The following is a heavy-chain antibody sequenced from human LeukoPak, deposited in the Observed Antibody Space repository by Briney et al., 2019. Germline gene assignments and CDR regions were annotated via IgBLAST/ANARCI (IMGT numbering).Heavy chain of an antibody. V-gene: IGHV3-23*01. D-gene: IGHD1-26*01. CDR1: GFTFSSYA. CDR2: ISGSGGST. J-gene: IGHJ1*01. CDR3: ASGGSFFQH. Sequence: GGSLRLSCAASGFTFSSYAMSWVRQAPGKGLEWVSAISGSGGSTYYADSVKGRFTISRDKAKNSLYLQVNSLRAGDTAVYYCASGGSFFQHWGQGTLVTVSS.